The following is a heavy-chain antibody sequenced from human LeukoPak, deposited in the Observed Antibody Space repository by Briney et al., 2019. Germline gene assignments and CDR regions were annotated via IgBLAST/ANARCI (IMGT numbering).Heavy chain of an antibody. CDR3: ARWVFGDYFDY. D-gene: IGHD6-13*01. J-gene: IGHJ4*02. CDR2: INSDGRST. CDR1: AITFSNYA. Sequence: GGSLRLSCAASAITFSNYAMTWVRQAPGKGLVWVSRINSDGRSTNYADSVKGRFTISRDNAKNTLYLQMNSLRAEDTAIYYCARWVFGDYFDYWGQGTLVTVSS. V-gene: IGHV3-74*01.